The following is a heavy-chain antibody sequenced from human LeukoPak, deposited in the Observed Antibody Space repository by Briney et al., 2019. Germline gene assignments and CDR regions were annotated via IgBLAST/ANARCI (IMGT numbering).Heavy chain of an antibody. CDR1: GYTFTGYY. CDR2: INPNSGGT. D-gene: IGHD3-3*01. J-gene: IGHJ3*02. Sequence: ASVKVSCKASGYTFTGYYMHWVRQAPGQGLEWMGWINPNSGGTNYAQKFQGRVTMTRDTSISTAYMELSGLRSDDTAVYYCARDKSATTTYYDFWSGYSVDAFDIWGQGTMVTVSS. V-gene: IGHV1-2*02. CDR3: ARDKSATTTYYDFWSGYSVDAFDI.